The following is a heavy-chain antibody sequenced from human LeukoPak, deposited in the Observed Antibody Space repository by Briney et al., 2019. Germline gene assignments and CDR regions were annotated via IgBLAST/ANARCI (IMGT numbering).Heavy chain of an antibody. CDR3: ARGRGDCLDY. J-gene: IGHJ4*02. V-gene: IGHV4-34*01. D-gene: IGHD2-21*02. CDR1: GGSFSGYY. CDR2: INHSGST. Sequence: PSGTLSLTCAVYGGSFSGYYWSWIRQPPGKGLEWIGEINHSGSTNYNPSLKSRVTISVDTSKNQFSLKLSSVTAADTAVYYCARGRGDCLDYWGQGTLVTVSS.